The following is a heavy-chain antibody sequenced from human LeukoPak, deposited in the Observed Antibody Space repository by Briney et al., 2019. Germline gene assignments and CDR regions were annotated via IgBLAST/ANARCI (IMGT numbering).Heavy chain of an antibody. CDR1: GYTFTNYG. J-gene: IGHJ4*02. D-gene: IGHD3-16*02. CDR3: ARDFASGFWGLISNLFDY. Sequence: ASVKVSCKASGYTFTNYGINWVRQAPGQGLEWMGRISGYNGNTNYPQKLQGRVTMTTDTSTSTAYMELRSLRSDDTAIYYCARDFASGFWGLISNLFDYWGQGTLVTVSS. V-gene: IGHV1-18*01. CDR2: ISGYNGNT.